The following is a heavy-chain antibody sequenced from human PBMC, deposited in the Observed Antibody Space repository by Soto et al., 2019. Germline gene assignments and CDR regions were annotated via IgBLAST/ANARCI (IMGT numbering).Heavy chain of an antibody. CDR2: IIPILGIA. D-gene: IGHD2-2*01. J-gene: IGHJ6*02. V-gene: IGHV1-69*04. CDR1: GGTFSSYT. Sequence: SVKVSCKASGGTFSSYTISWVRQAPGQGLEWMGRIIPILGIANYAQKFQGRVTITADKSTSTAYMELSSLRSEDTAVYYCARDRSTSCYACYYYGMDVWGQGTTVTVSS. CDR3: ARDRSTSCYACYYYGMDV.